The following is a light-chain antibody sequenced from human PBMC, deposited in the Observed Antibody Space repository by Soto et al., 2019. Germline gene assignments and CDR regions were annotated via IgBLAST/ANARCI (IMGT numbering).Light chain of an antibody. CDR1: QSMNDW. CDR2: DAS. Sequence: DIQMTQSPSTLSASVGDRVTITCRASQSMNDWLAWYQQKPGKPPKVLIYDASSLHSGVPSRFSGSGSGTEFTLTIGSLQLDDVATYYCLRYNGFSQTFGQGAKVEI. V-gene: IGKV1-5*01. J-gene: IGKJ1*01. CDR3: LRYNGFSQT.